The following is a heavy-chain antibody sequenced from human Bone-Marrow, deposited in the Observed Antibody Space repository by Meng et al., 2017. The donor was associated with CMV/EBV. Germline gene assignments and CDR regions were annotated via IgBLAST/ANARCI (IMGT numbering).Heavy chain of an antibody. V-gene: IGHV3-30*04. CDR1: GFTFSSYA. Sequence: GESLKISCAASGFTFSSYAMHWVRQAPGKGLEWVAVISYDGSNKYYADSVKGRFTISRDNSKNTLYLQMNSLRAEDTAVYYCAREPFNCSSTSCANYYGMDVWGQGTTVTVYS. CDR3: AREPFNCSSTSCANYYGMDV. D-gene: IGHD2-2*01. CDR2: ISYDGSNK. J-gene: IGHJ6*01.